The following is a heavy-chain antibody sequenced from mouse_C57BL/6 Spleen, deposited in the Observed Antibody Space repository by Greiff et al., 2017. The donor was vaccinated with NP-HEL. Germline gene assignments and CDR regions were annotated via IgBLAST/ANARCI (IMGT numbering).Heavy chain of an antibody. J-gene: IGHJ2*01. CDR1: GYTFTSYW. CDR3: ARFAMATNYFDY. V-gene: IGHV1-59*01. D-gene: IGHD1-1*02. CDR2: IDPSDSYT. Sequence: QVQLQQPGAELVRPGTSVKLSCKASGYTFTSYWMHWVKQRPGQGLEWIGVIDPSDSYTNYNQKFKGKATLTVDTSSSTAYMQLSSLTSEDSAVYYCARFAMATNYFDYWGQGTTLTVSS.